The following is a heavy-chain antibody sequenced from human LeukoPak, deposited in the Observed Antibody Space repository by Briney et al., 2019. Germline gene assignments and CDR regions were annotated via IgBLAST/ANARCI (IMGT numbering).Heavy chain of an antibody. J-gene: IGHJ4*02. CDR1: GVSISSYY. Sequence: PSETLSLTCTVSGVSISSYYWNWIRQPPGKGLEWIGYIYYSGSTNYKPSLKSRVTISVDTSKNQFSLKLSSVTAADTAVYYCARLRPYCNNGVCYTCSGTPFDYWGQGTLVTVSS. D-gene: IGHD2-8*01. CDR3: ARLRPYCNNGVCYTCSGTPFDY. CDR2: IYYSGST. V-gene: IGHV4-59*08.